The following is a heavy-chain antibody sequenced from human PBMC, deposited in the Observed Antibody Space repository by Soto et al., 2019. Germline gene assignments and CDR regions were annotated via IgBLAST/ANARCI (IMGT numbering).Heavy chain of an antibody. Sequence: SLGLSCAASGFTFSSYGMHWVRQAPGKGLEWVAVIWYDGSNKYYADSVKGRFTISRDNSKNTLYLQMNSLRAEDTAVYYYAREGDCSRTICYYPIYYRYYGMDFCGQGTTVIVS. CDR3: AREGDCSRTICYYPIYYRYYGMDF. CDR2: IWYDGSNK. J-gene: IGHJ6*02. V-gene: IGHV3-33*01. CDR1: GFTFSSYG. D-gene: IGHD2-2*01.